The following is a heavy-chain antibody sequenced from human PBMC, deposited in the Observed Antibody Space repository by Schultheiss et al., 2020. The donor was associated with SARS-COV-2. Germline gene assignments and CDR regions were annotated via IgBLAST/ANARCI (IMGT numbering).Heavy chain of an antibody. CDR2: IIPIFGTA. Sequence: SVKVSCKASGGTFSSYGISWVRQAPGQGLEWMGGIIPIFGTANYAQKLQGRVTMTTDTSTSTAYMELRSLRSDDTAVYYCAREIHRYNSAGFDYWGQGTLVTVSS. V-gene: IGHV1-69*05. CDR1: GGTFSSYG. CDR3: AREIHRYNSAGFDY. D-gene: IGHD2-2*02. J-gene: IGHJ4*02.